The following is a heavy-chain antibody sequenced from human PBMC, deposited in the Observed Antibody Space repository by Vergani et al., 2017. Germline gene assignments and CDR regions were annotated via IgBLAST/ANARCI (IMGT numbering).Heavy chain of an antibody. D-gene: IGHD1-26*01. CDR2: NNPNSGGT. V-gene: IGHV1-2*02. Sequence: QVQLVQSGAEVKKPGASVKVSCKASGYTFTGYYMHWVRQAPGQGLEWMGWNNPNSGGTNYAQKFQGRVTMTRDTSISTAYMELSRLGSDDPAVYYCARYLISGSYLGIDFWGQGTLVTVSS. CDR3: ARYLISGSYLGIDF. J-gene: IGHJ4*02. CDR1: GYTFTGYY.